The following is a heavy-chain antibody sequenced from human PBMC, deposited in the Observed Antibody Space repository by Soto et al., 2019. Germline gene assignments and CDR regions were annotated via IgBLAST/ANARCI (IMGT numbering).Heavy chain of an antibody. CDR2: FNPNSGGT. CDR3: ARGDIVVVPAAKPPYAFDP. D-gene: IGHD2-2*02. Sequence: ASVKVSCKASGYTFTGYYMHWVRQAPGQGLEWMGWFNPNSGGTNYAQKFQGWVTMTRDTSISTAYMELSRLRSDDTAVYYCARGDIVVVPAAKPPYAFDPWGQGTLVTVSS. V-gene: IGHV1-2*04. CDR1: GYTFTGYY. J-gene: IGHJ5*02.